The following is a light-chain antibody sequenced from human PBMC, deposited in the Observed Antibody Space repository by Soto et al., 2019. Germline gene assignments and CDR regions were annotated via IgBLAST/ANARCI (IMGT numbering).Light chain of an antibody. V-gene: IGKV3-15*01. J-gene: IGKJ4*01. CDR2: GAS. Sequence: EIVLTQSPVFLSVSPGERSTLSCRASQSVRGKLAWYQHKFGQPPRLLIYGASTRATGIPARFSGTGSGTDFTLTISSLQSEDFAVYYCQQYSSWPVLTFGGGTNVTLGGGTKVELK. CDR1: QSVRGK. CDR3: QQYSSWPVLTFGGGTNVT.